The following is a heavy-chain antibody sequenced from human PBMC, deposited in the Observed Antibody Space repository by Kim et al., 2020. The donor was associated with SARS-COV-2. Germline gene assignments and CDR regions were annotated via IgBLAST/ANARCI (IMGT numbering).Heavy chain of an antibody. CDR2: INPKSGGT. CDR3: ARPRPQVGYGMDV. CDR1: GDTLTDYY. J-gene: IGHJ6*02. D-gene: IGHD1-26*01. V-gene: IGHV1-2*06. Sequence: ASVKVSCKASGDTLTDYYIHWVRQAPGQGLEWMGRINPKSGGTNYEQKLQGRVTMTRGTSIITVYMELSRLTSDDTAVYYCARPRPQVGYGMDVWGQGTTVTVSS.